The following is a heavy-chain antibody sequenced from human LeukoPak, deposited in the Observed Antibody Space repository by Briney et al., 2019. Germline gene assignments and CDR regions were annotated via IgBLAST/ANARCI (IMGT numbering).Heavy chain of an antibody. Sequence: SQTLSLTCTVSGGSISSGGYDWSWIRQHPGKGLEWIGYIYYSGSTYYNPSLKSRVTISVDTSKNQFSLKLSSVTAADTALYYCARDATIAAAGPGYFDYWGQGTLVTVSS. CDR3: ARDATIAAAGPGYFDY. D-gene: IGHD6-13*01. CDR2: IYYSGST. CDR1: GGSISSGGYD. J-gene: IGHJ4*02. V-gene: IGHV4-31*03.